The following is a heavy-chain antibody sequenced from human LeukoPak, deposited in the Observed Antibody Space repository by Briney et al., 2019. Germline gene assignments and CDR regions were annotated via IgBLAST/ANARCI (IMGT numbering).Heavy chain of an antibody. Sequence: GGSLRLSCAASGFTFSSYSMNWVRQAPGKGLEWVSSISSSSSYIYYVDSVKGRFTISRDNAKNSLYLQMNSLRAEDTAVYYCARWLESNDYWGQGTLVTVSS. CDR3: ARWLESNDY. V-gene: IGHV3-21*01. D-gene: IGHD6-19*01. CDR2: ISSSSSYI. J-gene: IGHJ4*02. CDR1: GFTFSSYS.